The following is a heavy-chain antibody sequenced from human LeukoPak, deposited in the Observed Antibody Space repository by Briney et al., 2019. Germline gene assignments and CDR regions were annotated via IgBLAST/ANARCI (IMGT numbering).Heavy chain of an antibody. CDR2: INSAGSSA. J-gene: IGHJ4*02. Sequence: GGSLRLSCAASGFSFTSYWMHWVRHVPGKGLMWVARINSAGSSASYGGSVQGRFTIPRDNAKNTLYLQMSSLRVEDTGVYYCARDVWGDRDGFFDNWGQGTLVTVAS. D-gene: IGHD5-24*01. V-gene: IGHV3-74*01. CDR1: GFSFTSYW. CDR3: ARDVWGDRDGFFDN.